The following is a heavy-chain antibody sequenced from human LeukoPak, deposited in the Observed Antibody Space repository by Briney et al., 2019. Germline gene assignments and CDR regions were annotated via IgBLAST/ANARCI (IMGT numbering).Heavy chain of an antibody. J-gene: IGHJ4*02. CDR3: ARMRGSYSFDY. Sequence: GGSLRLSCVASGFTLEDYGMSWVRQAPGKGLEWVSGINWNGGSTGYADSVKGRFTISRDNAKNSLYLQMNSLRAEDTAVYHCARMRGSYSFDYWGQGTLVTVSS. CDR1: GFTLEDYG. CDR2: INWNGGST. D-gene: IGHD1-26*01. V-gene: IGHV3-20*01.